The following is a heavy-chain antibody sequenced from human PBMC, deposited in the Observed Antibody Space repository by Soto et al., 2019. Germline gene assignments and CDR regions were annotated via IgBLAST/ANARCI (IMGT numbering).Heavy chain of an antibody. V-gene: IGHV4-31*03. Sequence: QVQLQESGPGLVKPSQTLSLTCTVSGGSISSGGYYWSWIRQHPGKGLEWIGYIYYSGSTYYNPSLKSRVTISVDTSKNQFSLKLSSVTAADTAVYYCARGRKFGELCGVVDPWGQGTLVTVSS. CDR2: IYYSGST. CDR1: GGSISSGGYY. CDR3: ARGRKFGELCGVVDP. J-gene: IGHJ5*02. D-gene: IGHD3-10*01.